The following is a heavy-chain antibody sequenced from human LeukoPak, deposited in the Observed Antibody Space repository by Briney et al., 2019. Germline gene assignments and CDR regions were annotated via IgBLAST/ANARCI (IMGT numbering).Heavy chain of an antibody. J-gene: IGHJ4*02. Sequence: GGSLRLSCAASGFSFNIFDMTWVRQAPGKGLEWVSAIGADGHGRDYADSVRCRFTISRDNSRSMLYLQMNGLTAEDTARYYCARRVRGTPEYWGLGTVVTVSS. D-gene: IGHD2/OR15-2a*01. V-gene: IGHV3-23*01. CDR1: GFSFNIFD. CDR2: IGADGHGR. CDR3: ARRVRGTPEY.